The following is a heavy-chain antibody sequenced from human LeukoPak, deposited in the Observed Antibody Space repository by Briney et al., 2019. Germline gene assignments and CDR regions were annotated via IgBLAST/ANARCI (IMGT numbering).Heavy chain of an antibody. CDR2: ISYDGSNK. CDR3: ARDAAMVTGHYYYYYGMDV. Sequence: GRSLRLSCAASGFTFSSYAMHWVRQAPGKGLEWVAVISYDGSNKYYADSVKGRFTISRDNSKNTLYLQMNSLRAEDTAMYYCARDAAMVTGHYYYYYGMDVWGQGTTVTVSS. J-gene: IGHJ6*02. CDR1: GFTFSSYA. V-gene: IGHV3-30*04. D-gene: IGHD5-18*01.